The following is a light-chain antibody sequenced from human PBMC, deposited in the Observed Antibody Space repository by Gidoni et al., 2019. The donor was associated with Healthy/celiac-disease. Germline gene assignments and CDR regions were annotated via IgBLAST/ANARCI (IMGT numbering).Light chain of an antibody. J-gene: IGKJ1*01. CDR2: GAS. Sequence: ELVLTPSPGTLSLSPGERATLSFRASQSVSSSYLAWYQQKPGQAPRLLIYGASSRATGIPERFSGSGSGTDFTLTISRLEPEDFAVYYCQQYGSTPRTFGQGTKVEIK. CDR1: QSVSSSY. V-gene: IGKV3-20*01. CDR3: QQYGSTPRT.